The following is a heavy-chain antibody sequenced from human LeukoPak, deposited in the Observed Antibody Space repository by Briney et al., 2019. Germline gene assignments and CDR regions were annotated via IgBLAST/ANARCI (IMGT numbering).Heavy chain of an antibody. D-gene: IGHD1-26*01. Sequence: SETLSLTCSVSGYSISSGYYWGWIRPPPGKGLEWIGSISQRGTTYYTPSLKSRVTISVDTSNNQISLRLSSVTAADTAVYYCAREGSRSVDYWGQGTLVTVSS. J-gene: IGHJ4*02. CDR2: ISQRGTT. CDR1: GYSISSGYY. V-gene: IGHV4-38-2*02. CDR3: AREGSRSVDY.